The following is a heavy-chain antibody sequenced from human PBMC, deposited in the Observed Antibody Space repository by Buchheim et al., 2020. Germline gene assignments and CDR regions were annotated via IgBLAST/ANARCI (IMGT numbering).Heavy chain of an antibody. CDR2: MNPNSGNT. J-gene: IGHJ4*02. CDR1: GYTFTSYD. CDR3: ARGSGVILYWRGGGRPPDY. V-gene: IGHV1-8*01. D-gene: IGHD2-8*02. Sequence: QVQLVQSGAEVKKPGASVKVSCKASGYTFTSYDINWVRQATGQGLEWMGWMNPNSGNTGYAQKFQVRVTMTRNTSISTAYMELSSLRSEDTAVYYCARGSGVILYWRGGGRPPDYWGQGTL.